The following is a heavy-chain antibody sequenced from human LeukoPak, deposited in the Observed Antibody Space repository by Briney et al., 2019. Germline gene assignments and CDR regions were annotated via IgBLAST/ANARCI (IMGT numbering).Heavy chain of an antibody. V-gene: IGHV4-30-2*01. Sequence: SETLSLTCTVSGDSISSGGYYWSWIRQPPGKGLEWIGYIYHSGSTYYNPSLKSRVTISVDRSKNQFSLKLSSVTAADTAVYYCARDSHCSSTSCQHPHDSPTDYWGQGTLVTVSS. D-gene: IGHD2-2*01. CDR2: IYHSGST. CDR1: GDSISSGGYY. CDR3: ARDSHCSSTSCQHPHDSPTDY. J-gene: IGHJ4*02.